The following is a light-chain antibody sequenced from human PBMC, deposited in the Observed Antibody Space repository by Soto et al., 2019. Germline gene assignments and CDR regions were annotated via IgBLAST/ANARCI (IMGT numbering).Light chain of an antibody. CDR1: QSVGSNY. V-gene: IGKV3-11*01. CDR2: DAS. Sequence: EIVLTQSPGTLSLSPGERATLSCRASQSVGSNYLAWYQQKPGQAPRLLIYDASNRTTGIPARFSGSGSGTDFTPTITSLEPEDFAVYYCQQRNNWPPVTYGGGTKVEIK. CDR3: QQRNNWPPVT. J-gene: IGKJ4*01.